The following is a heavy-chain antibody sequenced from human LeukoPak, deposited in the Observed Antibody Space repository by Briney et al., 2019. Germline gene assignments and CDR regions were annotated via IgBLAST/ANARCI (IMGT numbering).Heavy chain of an antibody. D-gene: IGHD6-13*01. V-gene: IGHV3-30*02. CDR3: AKPAVAAGYHYTYYMDV. Sequence: PAESLRLSCVASGFTLSAYGMHWVSQAPGKGLDWVALIRYDETREFYGDSVKGRFTVSRDNSKNTVYLQMNSLRPEDTGVYFCAKPAVAAGYHYTYYMDVWGGGTTVTVSS. CDR1: GFTLSAYG. CDR2: IRYDETRE. J-gene: IGHJ6*03.